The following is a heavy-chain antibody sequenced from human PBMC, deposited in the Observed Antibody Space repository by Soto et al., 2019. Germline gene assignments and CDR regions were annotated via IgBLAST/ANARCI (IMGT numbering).Heavy chain of an antibody. CDR3: ARASIPVGATGYDY. CDR1: GYTFTGYY. J-gene: IGHJ4*02. D-gene: IGHD1-26*01. V-gene: IGHV1-2*02. CDR2: INPNSGGT. Sequence: ASVKVSCKASGYTFTGYYMHWVRQAPGQGLEWMGWINPNSGGTNYARKFQGRVTMTRDTPISTAYMELSRLRSDDTAVYYCARASIPVGATGYDYWGQGTLVTVSS.